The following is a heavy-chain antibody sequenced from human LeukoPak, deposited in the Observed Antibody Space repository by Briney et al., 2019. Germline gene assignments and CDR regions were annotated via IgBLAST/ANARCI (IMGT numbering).Heavy chain of an antibody. CDR2: IYTSGST. Sequence: SETLSLTCTVSGGSISSGSYYWSWIRQPAGKGLEWIGRIYTSGSTNYNPSLKSRVTISVDTSKNQFSLKLSSVTAAETAVYYCARVRKDIVVVPAAMADAFGIWGQGTMVTVSS. CDR1: GGSISSGSYY. CDR3: ARVRKDIVVVPAAMADAFGI. V-gene: IGHV4-61*02. D-gene: IGHD2-2*01. J-gene: IGHJ3*02.